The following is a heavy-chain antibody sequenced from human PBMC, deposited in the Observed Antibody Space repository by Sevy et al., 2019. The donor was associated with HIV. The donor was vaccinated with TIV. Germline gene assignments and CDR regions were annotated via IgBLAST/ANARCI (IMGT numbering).Heavy chain of an antibody. CDR1: GFTFSSYS. Sequence: GGCLRLSCAASGFTFSSYSMNWVRQAPGKGLEWVSYISSSSSTIYYADSVKGRFTISRDNAKNSLYLQMNSLRAEDTAVYYCASRRYCSSTSCYTDYYYYMDVWGKGTTVTVSS. J-gene: IGHJ6*03. D-gene: IGHD2-2*02. CDR3: ASRRYCSSTSCYTDYYYYMDV. CDR2: ISSSSSTI. V-gene: IGHV3-48*01.